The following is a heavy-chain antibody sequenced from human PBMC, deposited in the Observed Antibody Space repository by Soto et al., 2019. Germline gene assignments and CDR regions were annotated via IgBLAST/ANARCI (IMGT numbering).Heavy chain of an antibody. V-gene: IGHV3-23*01. J-gene: IGHJ4*02. CDR2: ISGSGGST. D-gene: IGHD3-10*01. Sequence: EVQLLESGGDLVQPGGSLRLSCAASGFTFSSYVMSWVRQAPGKGLEWVSVISGSGGSTYYADSVKGWFTISRDNSKNTLYLPMNSLRAEDTAVYYCAPHLWFGELYYWGQGTLVTVSS. CDR1: GFTFSSYV. CDR3: APHLWFGELYY.